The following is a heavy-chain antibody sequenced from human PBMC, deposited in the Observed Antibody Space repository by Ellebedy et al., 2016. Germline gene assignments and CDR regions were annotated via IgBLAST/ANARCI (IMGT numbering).Heavy chain of an antibody. CDR3: AKQQWSGTYWPFDS. D-gene: IGHD3-3*01. J-gene: IGHJ4*02. V-gene: IGHV3-23*01. CDR2: ISGGGEST. CDR1: GFIFSDHG. Sequence: GGSLRLSCAASGFIFSDHGMTWVRQAPGKGLEWVSGISGGGESTNYADSVKGRFTISRDNSRNTIFLQMNSLRAEDTALYYCAKQQWSGTYWPFDSWGQGTLVTVSS.